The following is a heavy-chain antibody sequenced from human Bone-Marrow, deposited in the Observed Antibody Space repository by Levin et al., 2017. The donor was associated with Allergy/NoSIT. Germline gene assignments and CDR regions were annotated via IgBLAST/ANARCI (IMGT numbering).Heavy chain of an antibody. CDR2: ISYDGSNK. CDR1: GFTFSSYA. J-gene: IGHJ4*02. V-gene: IGHV3-30-3*01. Sequence: LSLTCAASGFTFSSYAMHWVRQAPGKGLEWVAVISYDGSNKYYADSVKGRFTISRDNSKNTLYLQMNSLRAEDTAVYYCARDSRGRFDYWGQGTLVTVSS. CDR3: ARDSRGRFDY. D-gene: IGHD2/OR15-2a*01.